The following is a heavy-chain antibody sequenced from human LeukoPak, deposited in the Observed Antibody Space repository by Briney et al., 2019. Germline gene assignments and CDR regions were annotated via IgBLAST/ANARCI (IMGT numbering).Heavy chain of an antibody. D-gene: IGHD6-19*01. V-gene: IGHV3-33*06. CDR2: IWYDGSNK. J-gene: IGHJ4*02. Sequence: SGGSLRLSCAASGFTFSSYGMHWVRQAPGKGLEWVAVIWYDGSNKYYADSVKGRFTISRDNSKNTLYLQMNSLRAEDAAVYYCAKDRRSPAGNVFDYWGQGTLATVSS. CDR1: GFTFSSYG. CDR3: AKDRRSPAGNVFDY.